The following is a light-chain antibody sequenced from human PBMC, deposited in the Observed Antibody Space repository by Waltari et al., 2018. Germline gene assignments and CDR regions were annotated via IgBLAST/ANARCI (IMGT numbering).Light chain of an antibody. J-gene: IGLJ3*02. Sequence: QSVLTQPPSASGTPGQRVTISCSGGNSNIGSNTVNWYQQIPGTAPKLLIYSDHQRPSGVPDRVSGSKSGTAASLAISGLQSEDEADYYCAAWDDSLNGYWVCGGGTKLTVL. V-gene: IGLV1-44*01. CDR3: AAWDDSLNGYWV. CDR1: NSNIGSNT. CDR2: SDH.